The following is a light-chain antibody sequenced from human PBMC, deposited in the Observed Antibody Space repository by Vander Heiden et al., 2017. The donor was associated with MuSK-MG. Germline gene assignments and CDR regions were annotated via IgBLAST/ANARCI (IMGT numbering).Light chain of an antibody. V-gene: IGKV1-39*01. CDR2: AAS. J-gene: IGKJ1*01. CDR3: QQSYSTRWT. Sequence: DIQMTQSPSSLSASVGDRVTITCRASQSISSYLNWYQQKPGKAPKLVIYAASSLQSGVPSRFSGSGSGTDFTLTISSLQPEDFATYYCQQSYSTRWTFGQGTKVEIK. CDR1: QSISSY.